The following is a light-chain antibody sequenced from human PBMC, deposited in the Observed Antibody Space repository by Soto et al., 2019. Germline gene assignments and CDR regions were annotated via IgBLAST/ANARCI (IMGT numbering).Light chain of an antibody. Sequence: EIVLTQSPATLSSFPGDRVTLSCRASQYINTRLAWYQHRPGQSPRLLIYQTSLRAAGIPARFIASGSGTAFTLTISDVQPDDVALYYCHQRQSWPWTFGQGTKVDI. J-gene: IGKJ1*01. CDR1: QYINTR. CDR2: QTS. V-gene: IGKV3-11*01. CDR3: HQRQSWPWT.